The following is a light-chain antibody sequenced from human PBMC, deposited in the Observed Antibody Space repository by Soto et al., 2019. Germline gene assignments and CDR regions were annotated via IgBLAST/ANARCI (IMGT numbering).Light chain of an antibody. Sequence: QSALTQPASVSASPGQSITISCTGASNDVGGSAYVSWYQQHPGKAPKLIIYGVSNRPSGTSDRFSGSKSGNTASLTISGLQADYEADYYCSSYTSSSTLRFCGGTELTVL. CDR3: SSYTSSSTLR. J-gene: IGLJ2*01. V-gene: IGLV2-14*01. CDR1: SNDVGGSAY. CDR2: GVS.